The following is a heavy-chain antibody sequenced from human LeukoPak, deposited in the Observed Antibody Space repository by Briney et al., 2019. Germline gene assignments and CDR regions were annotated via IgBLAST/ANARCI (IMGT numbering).Heavy chain of an antibody. CDR3: AKVSITMIVVVTSMDAFDI. J-gene: IGHJ3*02. CDR2: ISYDGSNK. D-gene: IGHD3-22*01. V-gene: IGHV3-30*18. Sequence: GGSLRLSCAASGFTFSSYGMHWVRQAPGKGLEWVAVISYDGSNKYYADSVKGRFTISRDNSKNTLYLQMNSLRAEDTAVYYCAKVSITMIVVVTSMDAFDIWGQGTMVTVSS. CDR1: GFTFSSYG.